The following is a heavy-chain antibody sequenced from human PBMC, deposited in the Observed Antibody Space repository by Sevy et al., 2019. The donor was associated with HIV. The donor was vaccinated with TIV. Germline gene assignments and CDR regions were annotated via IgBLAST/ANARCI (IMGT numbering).Heavy chain of an antibody. V-gene: IGHV3-30*04. CDR1: GFTFNTHA. CDR3: AREGGYTSAWSPGNH. J-gene: IGHJ4*02. D-gene: IGHD6-19*01. Sequence: GGSLRLSCAASGFTFNTHAMHWVRQAPGKGLEWVALISYDGIIKYYADSVKGRLTISRNNSKNTLSLQMNSLSVEETAVYYCAREGGYTSAWSPGNHWGQGTLVTVSS. CDR2: ISYDGIIK.